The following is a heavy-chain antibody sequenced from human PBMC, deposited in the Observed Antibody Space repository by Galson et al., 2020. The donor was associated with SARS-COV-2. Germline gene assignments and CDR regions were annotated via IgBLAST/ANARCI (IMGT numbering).Heavy chain of an antibody. CDR2: IFYDGSDK. D-gene: IGHD6-19*01. J-gene: IGHJ4*02. CDR1: GFTFSSHA. Sequence: GESLKISCAASGFTFSSHAIHWVRQAPGKGLEWVAQIFYDGSDKYYGDSVKGRFTISRDSSKNMVYLQMNNLKVDDTAVDYCARDGQLSSGWAFDDWGQGTLVTVSS. CDR3: ARDGQLSSGWAFDD. V-gene: IGHV3-33*01.